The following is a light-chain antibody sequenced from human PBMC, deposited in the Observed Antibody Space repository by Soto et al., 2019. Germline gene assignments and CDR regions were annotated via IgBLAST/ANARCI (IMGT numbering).Light chain of an antibody. V-gene: IGKV3-20*01. Sequence: EIVLTQSPGTLSLSPGERATLSCRASQSVSSSYLAWYQQKPGQAPRLLIYDASSRATGIPDRFSGSGSGTDFTLTMSRLEPEDFAVYYCQQYGSSPLTFGGGTKVEIK. CDR1: QSVSSSY. CDR3: QQYGSSPLT. J-gene: IGKJ4*01. CDR2: DAS.